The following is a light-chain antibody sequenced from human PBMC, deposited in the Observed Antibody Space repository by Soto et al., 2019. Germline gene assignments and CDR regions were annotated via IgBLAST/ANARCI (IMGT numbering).Light chain of an antibody. CDR3: QQRSNWRIT. CDR1: QSVSSS. CDR2: DTS. Sequence: EIVLTQSPATLSSSPGERATLSCRASQSVSSSLAWYQQKPGQAPRLLISDTSNRATGIPARFSGSGSGTDFTLTISSLEPEDFAVYYCQQRSNWRITFGQGTRLAIK. J-gene: IGKJ5*01. V-gene: IGKV3-11*01.